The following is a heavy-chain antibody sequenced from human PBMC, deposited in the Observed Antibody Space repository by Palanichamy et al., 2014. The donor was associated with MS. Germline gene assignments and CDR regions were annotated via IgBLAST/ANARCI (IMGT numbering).Heavy chain of an antibody. D-gene: IGHD3-9*01. V-gene: IGHV3-73*01. CDR2: IRSKANSYAT. J-gene: IGHJ3*02. CDR3: TRRYYDILTGLGDAFDI. CDR1: GFTFSGSA. Sequence: EVQLVESGGGLVQPGGSLKLSCAASGFTFSGSAMHWVRQASGKGLEWVGRIRSKANSYATAYAASVKGRFTISRDDSKNTAYLQMNSLKTEDTAVYYCTRRYYDILTGLGDAFDIWGQGTMVTVSS.